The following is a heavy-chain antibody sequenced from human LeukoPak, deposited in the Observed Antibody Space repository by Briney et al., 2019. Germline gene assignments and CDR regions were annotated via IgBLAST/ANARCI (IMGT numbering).Heavy chain of an antibody. D-gene: IGHD4-17*01. J-gene: IGHJ4*02. CDR3: ARCGAAVTTHFSH. V-gene: IGHV1-18*01. CDR2: IGASDGTR. Sequence: GAVKVSCKASCYCFSIYGITWALRAPGQGLEDLGWIGASDGTRNYAQKVQDRVTMTTDTSTSTAYLELRSLRSEDTAVYYCARCGAAVTTHFSHWGQGTLVTVSS. CDR1: CYCFSIYG.